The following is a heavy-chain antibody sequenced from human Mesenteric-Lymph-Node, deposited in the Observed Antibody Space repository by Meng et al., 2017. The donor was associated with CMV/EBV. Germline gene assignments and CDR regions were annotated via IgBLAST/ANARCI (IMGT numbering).Heavy chain of an antibody. J-gene: IGHJ4*02. D-gene: IGHD5-24*01. CDR1: GFTFSNYW. Sequence: GESLKISCAVSGFTFSNYWMSWVRQAPGKGLEWVAIISYDGSKKYYGDSVKGRFTISRDNSKNTLYLQMNSLRAEDTAVYYCARDGEMATTLLAYWGQGTLVTVSS. CDR2: ISYDGSKK. CDR3: ARDGEMATTLLAY. V-gene: IGHV3-30*03.